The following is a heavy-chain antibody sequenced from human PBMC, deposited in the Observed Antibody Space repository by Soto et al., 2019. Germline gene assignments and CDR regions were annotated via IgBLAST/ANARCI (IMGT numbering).Heavy chain of an antibody. CDR3: ATTPKNGVVSPAMIY. CDR2: ILYSGST. D-gene: IGHD2-2*01. Sequence: QVQLQESGPGLVKPSETLSLTCAVSGGSINSYFWSWVRQPPGKGLEWIGYILYSGSTSYNPSLESRVTISQDTSQNHVFMNLRSVTAADTAVYYCATTPKNGVVSPAMIYWGRGTLVTVSS. V-gene: IGHV4-59*01. CDR1: GGSINSYF. J-gene: IGHJ4*02.